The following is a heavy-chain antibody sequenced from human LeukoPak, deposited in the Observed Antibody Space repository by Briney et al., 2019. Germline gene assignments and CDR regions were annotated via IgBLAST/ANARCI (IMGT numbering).Heavy chain of an antibody. CDR3: ARGYCSSTDCHLARHFEY. Sequence: PGGSLRLSCAASGFTFTNYNMHWVRQAPGKGLEWVAIIWFDGSNKYYADSVKGRFTLSRDNSKNTLYLQMNSLREEDTAVYYCARGYCSSTDCHLARHFEYWGQGALVTVSS. V-gene: IGHV3-33*01. J-gene: IGHJ4*02. D-gene: IGHD2-2*01. CDR2: IWFDGSNK. CDR1: GFTFTNYN.